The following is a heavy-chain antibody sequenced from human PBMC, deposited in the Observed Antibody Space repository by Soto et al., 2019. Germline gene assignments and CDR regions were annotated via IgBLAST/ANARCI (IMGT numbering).Heavy chain of an antibody. J-gene: IGHJ6*03. CDR2: MNPNSSNT. CDR3: AGGGLLEWSNYYYYYMDV. V-gene: IGHV1-8*01. D-gene: IGHD3-3*01. CDR1: VYTFTCYD. Sequence: ASVEVSCKPSVYTFTCYDMIWVRLATGQGLEWMGWMNPNSSNTGYAQKFQARVTMTRNTSISTAYMELSSLISEDTAVYYCAGGGLLEWSNYYYYYMDVWGKGTTVTVSS.